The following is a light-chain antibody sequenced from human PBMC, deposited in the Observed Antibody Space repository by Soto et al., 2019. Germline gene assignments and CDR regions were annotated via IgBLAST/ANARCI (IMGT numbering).Light chain of an antibody. CDR2: GTS. CDR1: QSVRSGN. Sequence: EVVLKQSPGTLSLSPGQRAILSCRASQSVRSGNLAWYQQKPGQAPRLLIYGTSNRATGIPDRFSGSGSGTDFTLTISRLEREDFAVYYCHQYGSSPKTFGQGTKVDI. J-gene: IGKJ1*01. V-gene: IGKV3-20*01. CDR3: HQYGSSPKT.